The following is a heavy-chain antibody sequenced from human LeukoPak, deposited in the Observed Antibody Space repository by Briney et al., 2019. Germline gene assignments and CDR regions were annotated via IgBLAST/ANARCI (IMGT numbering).Heavy chain of an antibody. CDR1: GYTFTSYG. CDR3: ASAHCSGSSCFWGAFEF. Sequence: ASVKVSCKASGYTFTSYGISWVRQAPGQGLEWMGWISAYNGNTNYAQKLQGRVTMTTDTSTSTAYMELSSLKSDDTAVYYCASAHCSGSSCFWGAFEFWGQGTMVTVSS. V-gene: IGHV1-18*01. J-gene: IGHJ3*01. CDR2: ISAYNGNT. D-gene: IGHD2-2*01.